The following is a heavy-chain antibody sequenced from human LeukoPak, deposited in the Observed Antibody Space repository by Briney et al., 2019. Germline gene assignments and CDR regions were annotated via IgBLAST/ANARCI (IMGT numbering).Heavy chain of an antibody. CDR2: INSYSGNT. Sequence: ASVKVSCKASGYSFTNYAINWVRQAPGQGLEWMGWINSYSGNTNYAQKLQGRVTMTTDTSTTTVYMELRSLRSDDTAVYYCARGGRVPAALTPFDYWGQGTLVTVSP. CDR3: ARGGRVPAALTPFDY. CDR1: GYSFTNYA. D-gene: IGHD2-2*01. J-gene: IGHJ4*02. V-gene: IGHV1-18*01.